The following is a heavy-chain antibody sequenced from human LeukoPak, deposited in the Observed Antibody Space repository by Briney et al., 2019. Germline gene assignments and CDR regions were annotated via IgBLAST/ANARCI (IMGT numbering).Heavy chain of an antibody. J-gene: IGHJ6*03. CDR2: ISAYNGNT. V-gene: IGHV1-18*01. Sequence: GASVKVSCKASGYTFTSYGISCVRQAPGQGLEWMGWISAYNGNTNYAQKLQGRVTMTTDTSTSTAYMELRSLRSDDTAVYYCARDFRPYLPYYYYMDVWGKGTTVTVSS. D-gene: IGHD2-8*01. CDR3: ARDFRPYLPYYYYMDV. CDR1: GYTFTSYG.